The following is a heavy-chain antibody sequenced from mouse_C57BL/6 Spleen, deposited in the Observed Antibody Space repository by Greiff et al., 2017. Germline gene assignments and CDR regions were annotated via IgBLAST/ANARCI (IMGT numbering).Heavy chain of an antibody. Sequence: EVQLVESGPELVKPGASVKISCKASGYSFTDYNMNWVKQSNGKSLEWIGVINPNYGTTSYNQKFKGKATLTVDQSSSTAYMQLNSLTSEDSAVYYCARDYGSSFPYAMDYWGQGTSVTVSS. J-gene: IGHJ4*01. CDR1: GYSFTDYN. CDR2: INPNYGTT. CDR3: ARDYGSSFPYAMDY. V-gene: IGHV1-39*01. D-gene: IGHD1-1*01.